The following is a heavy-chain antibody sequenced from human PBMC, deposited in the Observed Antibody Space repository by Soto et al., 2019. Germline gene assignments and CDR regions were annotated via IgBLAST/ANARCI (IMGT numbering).Heavy chain of an antibody. V-gene: IGHV3-11*05. CDR2: ISSSSSYT. CDR3: ARDPRWAPIDY. D-gene: IGHD6-13*01. J-gene: IGHJ4*02. CDR1: GFTFSDYY. Sequence: GGSLRLSCAASGFTFSDYYMSWIRQAPGKGLEWVSYISSSSSYTNYADSVKGRFTISRDNAKNSLYLQMNSLRAEDTAVYYCARDPRWAPIDYWGQGTLVTVSS.